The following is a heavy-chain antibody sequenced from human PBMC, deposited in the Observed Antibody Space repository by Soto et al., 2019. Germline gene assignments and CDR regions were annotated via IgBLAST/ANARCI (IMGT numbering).Heavy chain of an antibody. CDR3: AKDRADVVVVPAALYYYYFGMDV. Sequence: SLRLSCAASGFTFNKYAMHWVRQAPGKGLEWVAVISYDGNHKYYADSVKGRFTISRDNSKNTLFLQMNSLSAEDTAVYYCAKDRADVVVVPAALYYYYFGMDVWGQGTTVTVSS. J-gene: IGHJ6*02. V-gene: IGHV3-30*18. CDR2: ISYDGNHK. D-gene: IGHD2-15*01. CDR1: GFTFNKYA.